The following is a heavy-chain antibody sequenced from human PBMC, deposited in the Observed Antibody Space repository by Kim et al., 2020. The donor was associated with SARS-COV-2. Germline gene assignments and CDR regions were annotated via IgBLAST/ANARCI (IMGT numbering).Heavy chain of an antibody. J-gene: IGHJ6*03. Sequence: GGSLRHSCAASGFTFSDYYMSWIRQAPGKGLEWVSYISSSGSTIYYADSVKGRFTISRDNAKNSLYLQMNSLRAEDTAVYYCARGVRFLEWLPTFYYYYYMDVWGKGTTVTVSS. D-gene: IGHD3-3*01. CDR1: GFTFSDYY. V-gene: IGHV3-11*01. CDR3: ARGVRFLEWLPTFYYYYYMDV. CDR2: ISSSGSTI.